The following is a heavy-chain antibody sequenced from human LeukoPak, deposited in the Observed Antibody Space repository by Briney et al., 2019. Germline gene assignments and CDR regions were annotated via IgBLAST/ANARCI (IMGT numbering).Heavy chain of an antibody. CDR2: IRSKLYGGTT. D-gene: IGHD3-10*01. CDR1: GFTFSSYA. CDR3: AKNPLGFGELPDSL. V-gene: IGHV3-49*04. Sequence: PGGSLRLSCAASGFTFSSYAMHWVRQAPGKGLEWVGFIRSKLYGGTTEYAASVKGRFTISRDDSKSIAYLQMISLKIEDTAIYYCAKNPLGFGELPDSLWGRGALVTVS. J-gene: IGHJ4*02.